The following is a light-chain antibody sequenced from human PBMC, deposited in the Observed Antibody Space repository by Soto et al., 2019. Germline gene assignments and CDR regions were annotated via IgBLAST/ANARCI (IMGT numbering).Light chain of an antibody. V-gene: IGKV3-20*01. CDR2: GAS. Sequence: EIVLTQSPGTLSLSPGEGATLSCRASQSISTTYLARYQQKPGQAPRLLIYGASSRATGIPDRFSGSGSETDFTLTISRLEPEDFAVYYCQQYGSSSWTFGQGTKVEIK. J-gene: IGKJ1*01. CDR1: QSISTTY. CDR3: QQYGSSSWT.